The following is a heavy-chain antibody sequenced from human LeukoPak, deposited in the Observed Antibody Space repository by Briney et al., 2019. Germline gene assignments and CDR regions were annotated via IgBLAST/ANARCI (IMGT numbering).Heavy chain of an antibody. V-gene: IGHV4-39*01. D-gene: IGHD6-6*01. Sequence: SETLSLTCTASGGSISTSDYYWGWIRQPPGKGLEWIGSIFYSGITYYNPSLKSRVTISVDTSKNQFSLKLASVTAADTAVYYCARRAARRASDYWGQGTLVTVSS. CDR1: GGSISTSDYY. CDR2: IFYSGIT. CDR3: ARRAARRASDY. J-gene: IGHJ4*02.